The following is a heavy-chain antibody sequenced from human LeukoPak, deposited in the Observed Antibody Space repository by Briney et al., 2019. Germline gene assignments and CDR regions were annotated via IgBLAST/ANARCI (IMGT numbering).Heavy chain of an antibody. V-gene: IGHV4-34*01. CDR1: GGSISSYY. CDR3: ARGGTYCSSTSCYKRHFDY. J-gene: IGHJ4*02. D-gene: IGHD2-2*02. CDR2: INHRGST. Sequence: PSETLSLTCTVSGGSISSYYWSWIRQPPGKGLEWIGEINHRGSTNYNPSLKSRVTISVDTSKNQFSLKLSSVTAADTAVYYCARGGTYCSSTSCYKRHFDYWGQGTLVTVSS.